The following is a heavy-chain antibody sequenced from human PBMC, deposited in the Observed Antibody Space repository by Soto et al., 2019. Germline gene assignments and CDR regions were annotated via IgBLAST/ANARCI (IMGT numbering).Heavy chain of an antibody. CDR1: GFTFSSYS. J-gene: IGHJ4*02. D-gene: IGHD5-12*01. V-gene: IGHV3-21*01. Sequence: GGSLRLSCAASGFTFSSYSMNWVRQAPGKGLEWVSSISSSSSYIYYADSVKGRFTISRDNAKNSLYLQMNSLRAEDTAVYYCAREHKSYSGYDFGGGQGTLVTVSS. CDR2: ISSSSSYI. CDR3: AREHKSYSGYDFG.